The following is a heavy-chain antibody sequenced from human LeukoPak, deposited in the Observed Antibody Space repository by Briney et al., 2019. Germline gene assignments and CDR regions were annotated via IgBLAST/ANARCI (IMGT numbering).Heavy chain of an antibody. CDR2: ISAYNGNT. Sequence: ASVKVSCKASGYTFASYGISWVRQAPGQGLEWMGWISAYNGNTNYAQKLQGRVTMTEDTSTDTAYMELSSLRSEDTAVYYCATTYYYGSGSYYIDYWGQGTLVTVSS. J-gene: IGHJ4*02. D-gene: IGHD3-10*01. CDR3: ATTYYYGSGSYYIDY. V-gene: IGHV1-18*01. CDR1: GYTFASYG.